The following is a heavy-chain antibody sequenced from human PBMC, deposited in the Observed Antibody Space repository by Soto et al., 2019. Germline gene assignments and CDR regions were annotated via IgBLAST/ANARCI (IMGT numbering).Heavy chain of an antibody. V-gene: IGHV3-7*01. D-gene: IGHD3-10*01. CDR2: INQDGSDK. CDR3: ARSCRHTLDP. J-gene: IGHJ5*02. CDR1: GLNFSNHW. Sequence: SGGSLRLSCTASGLNFSNHWMTWVRQVSGKGLEWVANINQDGSDKYYAESVKGRFTISRDNVKNLLSLQVNSLRVEDTAVYYCARSCRHTLDPWGQGALVTVSS.